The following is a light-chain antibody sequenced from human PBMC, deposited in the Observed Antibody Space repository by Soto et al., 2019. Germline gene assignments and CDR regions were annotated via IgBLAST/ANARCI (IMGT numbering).Light chain of an antibody. J-gene: IGKJ4*01. V-gene: IGKV1-9*01. CDR2: AES. CDR1: QGIAGS. CDR3: QQVKSYPRT. Sequence: DIQLTQSPSFLSASVGDRVTITCRASQGIAGSLAWYQQKPGKPPKLLIYAESTLRSGVPSRFSGSGSGTRGTLRISSLQPEDFATCYCQQVKSYPRTFGGGTKVEIK.